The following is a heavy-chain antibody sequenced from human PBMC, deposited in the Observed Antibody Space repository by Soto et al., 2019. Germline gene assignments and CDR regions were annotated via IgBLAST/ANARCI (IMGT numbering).Heavy chain of an antibody. J-gene: IGHJ4*02. D-gene: IGHD1-20*01. Sequence: ASVKVSCKASGYTFTSYDINWVRQATGQGLEWMGWMNPNSGNTDYAQKFQGRVTMTTDTSTSTAYMELRSLRSDDTAVYYCARDPSIHNWNVKADLDYWGQGTLVTVSS. V-gene: IGHV1-8*01. CDR1: GYTFTSYD. CDR3: ARDPSIHNWNVKADLDY. CDR2: MNPNSGNT.